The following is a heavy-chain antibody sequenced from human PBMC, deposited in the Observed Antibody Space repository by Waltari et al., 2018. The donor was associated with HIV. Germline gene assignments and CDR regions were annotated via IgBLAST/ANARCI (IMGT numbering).Heavy chain of an antibody. CDR1: GVTFDDYA. D-gene: IGHD3-3*01. J-gene: IGHJ6*02. V-gene: IGHV3-9*01. CDR3: VKDGASTIFGVLNGMDV. Sequence: EVQLVESGGGSVQPGRSLRLSCTASGVTFDDYAMHWVGQPPGKGLEWVSGISWNSGDIAYADSVKGRFTISRDNTKNSLFLQMNSVRVEDTALYYCVKDGASTIFGVLNGMDVWGQGTTVTVSS. CDR2: ISWNSGDI.